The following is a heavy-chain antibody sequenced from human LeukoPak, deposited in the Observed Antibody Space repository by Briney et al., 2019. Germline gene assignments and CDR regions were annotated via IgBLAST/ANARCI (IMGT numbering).Heavy chain of an antibody. Sequence: ASQTLSLTCTVSGGSISSGGYYWSWIRQHPGKGLEWIGYIYYSGSTYYNPSLKSRDTISVDTSKNQFSLKLSSVTAADTAVYYCARRKKAVPAAIPDYYYYMDVWGKGTTVTVSS. CDR2: IYYSGST. J-gene: IGHJ6*03. V-gene: IGHV4-31*03. D-gene: IGHD2-2*01. CDR3: ARRKKAVPAAIPDYYYYMDV. CDR1: GGSISSGGYY.